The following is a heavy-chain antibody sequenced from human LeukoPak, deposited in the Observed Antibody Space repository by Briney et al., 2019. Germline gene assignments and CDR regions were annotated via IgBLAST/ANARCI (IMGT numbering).Heavy chain of an antibody. J-gene: IGHJ4*02. Sequence: GGSLRLSCAASGFTFGSSAMSWVRQAPGKGPEWVSTFSRSGPDTYYADSVKGRFTIFRDNSRNTLYLQMNSLRAEDTAVYYCAKGSLGSWYYFDYWGQGTLVTVSS. V-gene: IGHV3-23*01. CDR3: AKGSLGSWYYFDY. D-gene: IGHD6-13*01. CDR1: GFTFGSSA. CDR2: FSRSGPDT.